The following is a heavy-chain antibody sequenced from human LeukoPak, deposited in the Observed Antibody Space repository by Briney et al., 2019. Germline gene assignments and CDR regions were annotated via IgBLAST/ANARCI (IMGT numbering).Heavy chain of an antibody. Sequence: SETLSLTCAVYGGSFSGYYWSWIRQPPGKGLEWIGEINHSGSTNYNPSLKSRVTISVDTSKNQFSLKLSSVTAADTAVYYCARGADILTGYHYSKFDYWGQGTLVTVSS. V-gene: IGHV4-34*01. CDR1: GGSFSGYY. J-gene: IGHJ4*02. D-gene: IGHD3-9*01. CDR2: INHSGST. CDR3: ARGADILTGYHYSKFDY.